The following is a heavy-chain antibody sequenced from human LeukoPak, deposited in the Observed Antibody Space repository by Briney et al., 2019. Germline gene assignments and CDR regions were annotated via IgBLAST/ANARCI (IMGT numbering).Heavy chain of an antibody. V-gene: IGHV4-59*11. D-gene: IGHD4-17*01. J-gene: IGHJ3*02. Sequence: SXTLSLTCAVSGDSFSSHYWTWIRQPPGRGLEGIGYISYIGTTNYNPSLKSRVTISIDTSKNQFSLKLSSVTTADTAVYYCARDLVTVTKGFDIWGLGTMVSVSS. CDR3: ARDLVTVTKGFDI. CDR1: GDSFSSHY. CDR2: ISYIGTT.